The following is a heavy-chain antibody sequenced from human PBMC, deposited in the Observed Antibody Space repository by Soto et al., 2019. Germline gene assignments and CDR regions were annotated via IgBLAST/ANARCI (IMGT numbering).Heavy chain of an antibody. Sequence: GGSLRLSCTISGFTFGNYWMHWVRQGPGTGLVWVSRINSDASSTSYADSVKGRFTVSSDNAKNTVFLQMNSLRAEDTAVYYCALAVAGPFDYWGQGTLVTVSS. V-gene: IGHV3-74*01. CDR3: ALAVAGPFDY. J-gene: IGHJ4*02. CDR1: GFTFGNYW. D-gene: IGHD6-19*01. CDR2: INSDASST.